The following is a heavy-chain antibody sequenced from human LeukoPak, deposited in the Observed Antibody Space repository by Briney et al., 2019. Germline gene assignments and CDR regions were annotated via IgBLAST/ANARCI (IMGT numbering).Heavy chain of an antibody. CDR2: ISDTGAAT. J-gene: IGHJ4*02. D-gene: IGHD2-2*02. Sequence: GGSLRLSCAASGFTYGTYAVSWVRQAPGKGLDGVSAISDTGAATYYADSVRGRFTVSRDNSINTVYLQMNSLRAEDTAVYYCAYLGKYCSGFSCYKWGQGTLVTVSS. V-gene: IGHV3-23*01. CDR1: GFTYGTYA. CDR3: AYLGKYCSGFSCYK.